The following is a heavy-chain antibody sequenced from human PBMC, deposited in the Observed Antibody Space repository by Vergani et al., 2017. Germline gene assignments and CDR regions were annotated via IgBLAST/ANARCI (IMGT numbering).Heavy chain of an antibody. D-gene: IGHD3-22*01. CDR3: AREIDSPTYYYGMDV. V-gene: IGHV4-34*01. CDR2: INHSGST. J-gene: IGHJ6*02. CDR1: GGSFSGYY. Sequence: QVQLQQWGAGLLKPSETLSLTCAVYGGSFSGYYWSWIRQPPGKGLEWIGEINHSGSTNYNPSLKSRVTISVDTSKNQFSLKLSSVTAADTAVYYCAREIDSPTYYYGMDVWGQGTTVTVSS.